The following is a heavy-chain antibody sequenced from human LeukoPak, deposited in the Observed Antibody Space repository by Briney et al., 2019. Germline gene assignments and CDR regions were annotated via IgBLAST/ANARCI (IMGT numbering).Heavy chain of an antibody. J-gene: IGHJ3*02. CDR2: IYPGDSDT. D-gene: IGHD5-18*01. CDR1: GYSFTSYW. Sequence: GESLKISCKGSGYSFTSYWIGWVRQMPGESLERMGIIYPGDSDTRYSPSFQGQVTISADKSISTAYLQWSSLKASDTAMYYCARRGSYGNDAFDIWGQGTMVTVSS. CDR3: ARRGSYGNDAFDI. V-gene: IGHV5-51*01.